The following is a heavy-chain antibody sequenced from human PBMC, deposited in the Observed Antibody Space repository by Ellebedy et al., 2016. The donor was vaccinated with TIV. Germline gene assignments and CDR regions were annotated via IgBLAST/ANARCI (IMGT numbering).Heavy chain of an antibody. CDR3: AREEIPGNYAAPPHY. V-gene: IGHV1-18*04. CDR2: ISAYNGAT. D-gene: IGHD4-11*01. CDR1: GYTFTSYG. Sequence: ASVKVSCKASGYTFTSYGIIWVRQAPGQGLEWMGWISAYNGATNYAQNLHGRVTMTTDTFTSTAYMELRSLRSDDTAVYYCAREEIPGNYAAPPHYWGQGTLVSVSS. J-gene: IGHJ4*02.